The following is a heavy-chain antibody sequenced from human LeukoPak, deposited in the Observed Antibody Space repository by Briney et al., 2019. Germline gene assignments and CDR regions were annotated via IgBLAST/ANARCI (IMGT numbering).Heavy chain of an antibody. CDR1: GYTFTGYY. D-gene: IGHD2-15*01. Sequence: ASVKVSCKASGYTFTGYYMHWVRQAPGQGLEWMGWINPNSGGTNYAQKFQGRVTMTRDTSSNAAYMELSRLTSDDTAVYYCAMYCSASTCYIDYWGQGTLVTVSS. J-gene: IGHJ4*02. CDR3: AMYCSASTCYIDY. V-gene: IGHV1-2*02. CDR2: INPNSGGT.